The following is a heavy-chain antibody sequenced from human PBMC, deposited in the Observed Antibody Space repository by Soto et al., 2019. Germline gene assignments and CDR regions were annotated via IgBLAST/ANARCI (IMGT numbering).Heavy chain of an antibody. V-gene: IGHV4-38-2*01. J-gene: IGHJ4*02. CDR2: IYHSGST. Sequence: SETLSLTCAVSGYSISSGYYWGWIRQPPGKGLEWIGSIYHSGSTYYNPSLKSRVTISVDTSKNQFSLKLSSVTAADTAVYYCARGGTMIVVHNWGQGTLVTVSS. CDR3: ARGGTMIVVHN. D-gene: IGHD3-22*01. CDR1: GYSISSGYY.